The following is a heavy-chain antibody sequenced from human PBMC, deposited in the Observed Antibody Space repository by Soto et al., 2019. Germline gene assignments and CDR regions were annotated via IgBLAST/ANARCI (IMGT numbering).Heavy chain of an antibody. CDR3: AKSAGSNAYYPNDY. J-gene: IGHJ4*02. D-gene: IGHD3-16*01. V-gene: IGHV3-23*01. CDR1: GFTFSSYA. CDR2: ISGSGIST. Sequence: EGQLLESGGGLVQPGGSLRLSCAASGFTFSSYAMTWVRQAPGKGLEWVSSISGSGISTYYADSVKGRFTISRDNSKNKLYLQMNSLRAEDAAVYYCAKSAGSNAYYPNDYWGQGTLVTVSS.